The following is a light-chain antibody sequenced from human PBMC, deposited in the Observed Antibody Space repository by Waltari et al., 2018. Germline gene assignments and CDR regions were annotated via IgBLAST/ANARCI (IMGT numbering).Light chain of an antibody. Sequence: QSVLTQPPSASGTPGQRVTISCSGSSPNIGSNYVHWYQQFPGAAPKLLIYRNNQRPSGVPDRFSGSKSGTSASLAISGLRSEDEADYYCAAWDDSLSGGVFGGGTKLTVL. CDR3: AAWDDSLSGGV. J-gene: IGLJ2*01. V-gene: IGLV1-47*01. CDR1: SPNIGSNY. CDR2: RNN.